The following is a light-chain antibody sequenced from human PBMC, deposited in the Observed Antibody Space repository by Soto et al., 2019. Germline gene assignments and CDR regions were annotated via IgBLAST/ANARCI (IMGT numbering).Light chain of an antibody. J-gene: IGLJ2*01. CDR2: DVT. CDR1: SSDVGGYNY. V-gene: IGLV2-14*01. Sequence: QSALTQPASVSGSPGQSITISCTGTSSDVGGYNYVSWYQLHPGKAPKLMIYDVTYRPSGVSDRFSGSKSGNTASLTISGLQAEDEANYYCTAWDDSLSGVVFGGGTKLTVL. CDR3: TAWDDSLSGVV.